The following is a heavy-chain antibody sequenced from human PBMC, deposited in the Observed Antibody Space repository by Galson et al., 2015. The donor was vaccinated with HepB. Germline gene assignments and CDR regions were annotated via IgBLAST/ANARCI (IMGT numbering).Heavy chain of an antibody. J-gene: IGHJ4*02. Sequence: SLRLSCAASGFNFPAYWMSWARQTPGKGLEWVANLKDDGSEEHYVDSVKGRFTISRDNARKSLYLQMNSLRAEDTAAYYCTDLLGDFWGQGTLVTVSS. D-gene: IGHD7-27*01. CDR2: LKDDGSEE. CDR1: GFNFPAYW. CDR3: TDLLGDF. V-gene: IGHV3-7*03.